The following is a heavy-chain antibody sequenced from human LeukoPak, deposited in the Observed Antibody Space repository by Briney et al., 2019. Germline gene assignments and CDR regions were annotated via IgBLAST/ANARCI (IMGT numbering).Heavy chain of an antibody. D-gene: IGHD2-15*01. CDR1: GGSISSGGYY. V-gene: IGHV4-31*03. CDR2: IYHSGST. Sequence: PSETLSLTCTVSGGSISSGGYYWSWIRQHPGKGLEWIGYIYHSGSTYYNPSLKSRVTISVDRSKNQFSLKLSSVTAADTAVYYCARLSGGGLFDYWGQGTLVTVSS. J-gene: IGHJ4*02. CDR3: ARLSGGGLFDY.